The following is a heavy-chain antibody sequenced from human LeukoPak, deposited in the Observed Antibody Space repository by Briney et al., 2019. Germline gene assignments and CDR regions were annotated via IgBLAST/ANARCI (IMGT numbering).Heavy chain of an antibody. J-gene: IGHJ4*02. Sequence: PGGSLRLSCAASGFTFSSYAMHWVRQAPGKGLEWVAVISYDGSNKYYADSVKGRFTISRDNSKNTLYLQMNSLRAEDTAVYYCAGVRAVVTPLFDYWGQGTLVTVSS. CDR1: GFTFSSYA. D-gene: IGHD4-23*01. CDR3: AGVRAVVTPLFDY. V-gene: IGHV3-30*04. CDR2: ISYDGSNK.